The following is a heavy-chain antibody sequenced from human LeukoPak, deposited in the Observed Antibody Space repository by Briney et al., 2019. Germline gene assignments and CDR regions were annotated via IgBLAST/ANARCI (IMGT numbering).Heavy chain of an antibody. CDR1: GGSFRGYY. Sequence: SVTLSLPCAVCGGSFRGYYWLGMRQPPGTGREWVGCIYSSGNTHYNPSLKSRVTISVDTAKNQFSLKLNSVTAADTAVYYCARPYSSGWYGAFDIWGQGTMVTVSS. CDR2: IYSSGNT. V-gene: IGHV4-59*08. D-gene: IGHD6-19*01. CDR3: ARPYSSGWYGAFDI. J-gene: IGHJ3*02.